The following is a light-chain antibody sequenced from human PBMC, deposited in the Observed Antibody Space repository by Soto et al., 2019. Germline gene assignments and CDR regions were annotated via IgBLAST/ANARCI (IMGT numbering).Light chain of an antibody. CDR1: QSSSNY. CDR3: EQSFSPLWT. Sequence: DIQMTPSPSSLSASVGDRVTITCRASQSSSNYLNWYQQKPGKAPKLLIYAASSMQSGVPSRFSGSGSEKDFTLTISSLQPDDSSTYYGEQSFSPLWTFGQGTKVEV. CDR2: AAS. J-gene: IGKJ1*01. V-gene: IGKV1-39*01.